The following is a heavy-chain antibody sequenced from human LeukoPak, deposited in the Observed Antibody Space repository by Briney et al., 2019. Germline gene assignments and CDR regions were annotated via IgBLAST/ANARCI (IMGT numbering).Heavy chain of an antibody. V-gene: IGHV4-39*01. CDR1: GGSISSTYYY. CDR2: FHYSGSN. CDR3: ARQVTFGYAYAYYFDY. Sequence: PSETLSLTCTVSGGSISSTYYYWGWIRQPPGKGLEWIGNFHYSGSNSYNPSLKSRVTISVDTSKNQFSLRLSSVTAADTAVYYCARQVTFGYAYAYYFDYWGQGTLATVSS. D-gene: IGHD3-16*01. J-gene: IGHJ4*02.